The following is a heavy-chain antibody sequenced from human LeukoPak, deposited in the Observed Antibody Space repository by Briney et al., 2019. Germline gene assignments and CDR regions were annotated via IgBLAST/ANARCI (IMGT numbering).Heavy chain of an antibody. CDR3: ARHPFLYDSSGYYFDY. J-gene: IGHJ4*02. Sequence: GESLKISCKGSGYSFTSYWIGWVRQMPGKGLEWMGIIYPGDSDTRYSPSFQGQVTISADKSISTAYLQWSSLKASDTAMCYCARHPFLYDSSGYYFDYWGQGTLVTVSS. CDR1: GYSFTSYW. V-gene: IGHV5-51*01. D-gene: IGHD3-22*01. CDR2: IYPGDSDT.